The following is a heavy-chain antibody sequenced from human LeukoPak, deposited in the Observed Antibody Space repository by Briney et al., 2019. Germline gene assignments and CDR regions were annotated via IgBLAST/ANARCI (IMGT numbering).Heavy chain of an antibody. CDR1: GFTFSSYW. CDR3: ARPRDYGDYRGGYFDY. D-gene: IGHD4-17*01. J-gene: IGHJ4*02. V-gene: IGHV3-74*01. Sequence: GGSLRLSCAASGFTFSSYWMHWVRQAPGKGLVWVSRINSDGSSTSYADSVKGRFTISRDNAKNTLYLQMNSLRAEDTAVYYCARPRDYGDYRGGYFDYWGQGTLVTVSS. CDR2: INSDGSST.